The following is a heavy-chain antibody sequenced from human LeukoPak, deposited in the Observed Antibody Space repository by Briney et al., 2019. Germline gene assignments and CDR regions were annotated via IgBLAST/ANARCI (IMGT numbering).Heavy chain of an antibody. CDR1: GYTFTSYY. V-gene: IGHV1-46*01. CDR3: ARNKWNYYDSSGYYFFDY. CDR2: INPSGGST. J-gene: IGHJ4*02. D-gene: IGHD3-22*01. Sequence: ASVKVSRKASGYTFTSYYMHWVRQAPGQGLEWMGIINPSGGSTSYAQKFQGRVTMIRDTSTSTVYMELSSLRSEDTAVYYCARNKWNYYDSSGYYFFDYWGQGTLVTVSS.